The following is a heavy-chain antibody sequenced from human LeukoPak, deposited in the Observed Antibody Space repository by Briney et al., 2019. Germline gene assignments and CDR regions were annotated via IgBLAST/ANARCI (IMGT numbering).Heavy chain of an antibody. Sequence: PGGSLRLSCAASGFTFKNYAMSWVRQAPGKGLEWISAISGGGDSTYYADSVRGRFTISRDNSKNTLRLQMNSLRAEDTAVYYCAKDQDYGDRGVAWGQGTMVTVSS. CDR1: GFTFKNYA. V-gene: IGHV3-23*01. CDR2: ISGGGDST. J-gene: IGHJ3*01. CDR3: AKDQDYGDRGVA. D-gene: IGHD4-17*01.